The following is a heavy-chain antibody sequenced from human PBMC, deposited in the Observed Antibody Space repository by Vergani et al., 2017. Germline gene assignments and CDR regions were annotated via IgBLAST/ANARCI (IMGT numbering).Heavy chain of an antibody. CDR3: ARSDYYGSGSYRFDP. D-gene: IGHD3-10*01. Sequence: EVQLVQSGAEVKKPGESLRISCKGSGYSFTSYWISWVRQMPGKGLEWMGRIDPSDSYTNYSPSFQGHVTISAATSISTAYLQWSSLKASDTAMYYCARSDYYGSGSYRFDPWGQGTLVTVSS. V-gene: IGHV5-10-1*03. J-gene: IGHJ5*02. CDR1: GYSFTSYW. CDR2: IDPSDSYT.